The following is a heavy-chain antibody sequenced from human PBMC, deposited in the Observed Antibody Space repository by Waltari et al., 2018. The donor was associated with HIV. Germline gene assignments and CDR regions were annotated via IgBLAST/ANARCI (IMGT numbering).Heavy chain of an antibody. CDR3: ARVSEYSSGWVDY. V-gene: IGHV3-66*02. Sequence: EVQLVESGGGLVQPGGSLRLSCAASGFTVSSNYMTWVRQAPGKGLEWVSVIYSGGSTYYADSVKGRFTISRDNSKNTLYLQMNSLRAEDTAVYYCARVSEYSSGWVDYWGQGTLVTVSS. J-gene: IGHJ4*02. CDR2: IYSGGST. D-gene: IGHD6-19*01. CDR1: GFTVSSNY.